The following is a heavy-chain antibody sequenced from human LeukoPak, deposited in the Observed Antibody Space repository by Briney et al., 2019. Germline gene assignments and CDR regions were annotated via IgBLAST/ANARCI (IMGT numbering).Heavy chain of an antibody. V-gene: IGHV4-59*08. CDR2: IYYSGST. Sequence: KASETLSLTCTVSGGSISSYYWSWIRQPPGKGLEWIGYIYYSGSTNYNPSLKSRVTISVDTSKNQFSLKLSSVTAADTAVYYCARGYFRYCSGGSCYTSVYYFDYWGQGTLVTVSS. D-gene: IGHD2-15*01. CDR1: GGSISSYY. J-gene: IGHJ4*02. CDR3: ARGYFRYCSGGSCYTSVYYFDY.